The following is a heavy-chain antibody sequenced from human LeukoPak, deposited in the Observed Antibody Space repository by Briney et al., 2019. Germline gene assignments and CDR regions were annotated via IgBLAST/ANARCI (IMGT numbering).Heavy chain of an antibody. CDR3: AKGPVVTATYNWFDS. CDR1: GFTVSSNY. Sequence: GGSLRLSCAASGFTVSSNYMSWVRQAPGKGLEWVSVISGGGGTTYYADSVKGRFTISRDNSKNTLYLRMNSLRVEDTSVYYCAKGPVVTATYNWFDSWGQGALVTVSS. J-gene: IGHJ5*01. D-gene: IGHD2-21*02. V-gene: IGHV3-23*01. CDR2: ISGGGGTT.